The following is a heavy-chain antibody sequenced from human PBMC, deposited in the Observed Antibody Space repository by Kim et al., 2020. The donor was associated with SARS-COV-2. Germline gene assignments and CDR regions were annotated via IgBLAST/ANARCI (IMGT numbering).Heavy chain of an antibody. J-gene: IGHJ4*02. Sequence: APRFTGGVTMTRDTSTSTVYMELSSLRSEDTAVYYCARSAELGVEGQFDYWGQGTLVTVSS. D-gene: IGHD3-16*01. CDR3: ARSAELGVEGQFDY. V-gene: IGHV1-46*01.